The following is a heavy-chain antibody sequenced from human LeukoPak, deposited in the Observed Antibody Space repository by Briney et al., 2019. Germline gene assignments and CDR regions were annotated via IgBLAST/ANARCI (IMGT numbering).Heavy chain of an antibody. CDR1: GFTFDDYA. D-gene: IGHD5-18*01. J-gene: IGHJ6*02. Sequence: GGSLRLSCAASGFTFDDYAMHWVRQAPGKGLEWVSLISGDGGSTYYADSVKGRFTISRDNSKNSLYLQMNSLRTEDTALYYCAKDIGYSYGDYYYYYGMDVWGQGTTVTVSS. CDR3: AKDIGYSYGDYYYYYGMDV. CDR2: ISGDGGST. V-gene: IGHV3-43*02.